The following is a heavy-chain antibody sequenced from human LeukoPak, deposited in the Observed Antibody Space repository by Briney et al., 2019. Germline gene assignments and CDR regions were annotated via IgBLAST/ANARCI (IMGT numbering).Heavy chain of an antibody. Sequence: SETLSLTCTVSGGSISSGGYYWSWIRQHPGKGLEWIGYIYYSGSTYYNPSLKSRVTISVDTSKNQFSLKLNSVTAADTAVYYCARYCSSTSCYHLAYNWFDPLGPGNPGHRLL. D-gene: IGHD2-2*01. CDR2: IYYSGST. V-gene: IGHV4-31*03. J-gene: IGHJ5*02. CDR3: ARYCSSTSCYHLAYNWFDP. CDR1: GGSISSGGYY.